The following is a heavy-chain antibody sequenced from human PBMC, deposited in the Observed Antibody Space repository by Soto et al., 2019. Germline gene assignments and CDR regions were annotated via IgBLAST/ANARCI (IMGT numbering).Heavy chain of an antibody. CDR2: ISSSSSTI. CDR3: VRDRPGSQEYFDY. D-gene: IGHD3-10*01. Sequence: GGSLRLSCAASGFTFSTYSMNWVRQAPGKGLEWVSYISSSSSTIFYTDSVKGRFTVSRDNAKNSLYLQMNSLRAEGTGVYYCVRDRPGSQEYFDYWGQGNMVTVSS. V-gene: IGHV3-48*01. CDR1: GFTFSTYS. J-gene: IGHJ4*02.